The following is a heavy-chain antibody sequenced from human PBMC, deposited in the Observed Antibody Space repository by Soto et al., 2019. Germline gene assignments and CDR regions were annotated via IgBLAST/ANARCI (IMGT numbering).Heavy chain of an antibody. CDR2: VIPLLDAS. CDR3: ASGKSQMSQDRMGFYYYMDV. V-gene: IGHV1-69*08. J-gene: IGHJ6*03. CDR1: GAAFSNYT. D-gene: IGHD2-15*01. Sequence: QVQLVQSGADVKKPGSSVKISCTASGAAFSNYTFTWVRRAPGEGLEWVGRVIPLLDASNYAEKVQDRVTISADRSTSTVYMELSGLRSEDSAIYYCASGKSQMSQDRMGFYYYMDVWGKGTSVTFSS.